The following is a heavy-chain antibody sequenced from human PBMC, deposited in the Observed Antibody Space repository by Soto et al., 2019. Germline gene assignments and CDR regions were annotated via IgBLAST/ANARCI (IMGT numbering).Heavy chain of an antibody. V-gene: IGHV1-2*04. D-gene: IGHD6-6*01. J-gene: IGHJ4*02. CDR1: GYTFTGYY. Sequence: ASVKVSCKASGYTFTGYYMHWVRQAPGQGLEWMGWINPNSGGTNYAQKFQGWVTMTRDTSISTAYMELSRLRSDDTAVYYCARGPPSIAARRTLDYWGQGTLVTVSS. CDR2: INPNSGGT. CDR3: ARGPPSIAARRTLDY.